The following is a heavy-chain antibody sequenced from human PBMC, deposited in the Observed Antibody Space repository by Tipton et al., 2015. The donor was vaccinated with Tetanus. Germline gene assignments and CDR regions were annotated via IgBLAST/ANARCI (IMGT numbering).Heavy chain of an antibody. CDR2: VNQSGST. V-gene: IGHV4-34*01. CDR1: DGSFNAYY. J-gene: IGHJ4*02. CDR3: AGGRTMSGVVAPFDL. Sequence: AGLVKPSETLSLTCGVSDGSFNAYYWSWIRQTPGKGLEWIGEVNQSGSTKYNPSFNSRAAISVDTSKSQFSLRVRSVTAADTAVYYCAGGRTMSGVVAPFDLWGQGTQVTVSS. D-gene: IGHD3-3*01.